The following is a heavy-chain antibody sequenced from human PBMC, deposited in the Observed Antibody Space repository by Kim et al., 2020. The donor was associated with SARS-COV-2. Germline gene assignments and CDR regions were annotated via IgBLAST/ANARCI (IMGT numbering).Heavy chain of an antibody. V-gene: IGHV3-48*03. CDR2: ISSSGSTI. D-gene: IGHD5-12*01. J-gene: IGHJ4*02. CDR1: GFTFSSYE. CDR3: ARGGKWPLAHFDY. Sequence: GGSLRLSCAASGFTFSSYEMNWVRQAPGKGLEWVSYISSSGSTIYYADSVKGRFTISRDNAKNSLYLQMNSLRAEDTAVYYCARGGKWPLAHFDYWGQGTLVTVSS.